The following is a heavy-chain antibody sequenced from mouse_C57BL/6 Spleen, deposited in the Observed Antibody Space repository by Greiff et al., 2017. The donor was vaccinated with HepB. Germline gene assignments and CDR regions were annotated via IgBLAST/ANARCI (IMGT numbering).Heavy chain of an antibody. J-gene: IGHJ2*01. CDR1: GYTFTSYW. V-gene: IGHV1-50*01. CDR2: IDPSDSYT. CDR3: ARWLGFDY. Sequence: VQLQQPGAELVKPGASVKLSCKASGYTFTSYWMQWVKQRPGQGLEWIGEIDPSDSYTNYNQKFKGKATLTVDTSSSTAYMQLSSLTSEDSAVYYCARWLGFDYWGQGTTLTVSS. D-gene: IGHD2-2*01.